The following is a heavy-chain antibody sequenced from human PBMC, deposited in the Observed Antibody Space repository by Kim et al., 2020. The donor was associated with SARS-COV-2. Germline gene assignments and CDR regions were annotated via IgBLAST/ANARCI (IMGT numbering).Heavy chain of an antibody. D-gene: IGHD6-19*01. J-gene: IGHJ5*02. V-gene: IGHV4-34*01. CDR3: ARRRVGVAGRKNWFDP. CDR2: INHSGST. CDR1: GGSFSGYY. Sequence: SETLSLTCAVYGGSFSGYYWSWIRQPPGKGLEWIGEINHSGSTNYNPSLKSRVTISVDTSKNQFSLKLSSVTAADTAVYYCARRRVGVAGRKNWFDPWGQGTLVTVSS.